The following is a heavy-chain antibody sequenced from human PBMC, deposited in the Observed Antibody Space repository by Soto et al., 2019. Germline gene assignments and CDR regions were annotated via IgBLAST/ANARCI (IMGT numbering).Heavy chain of an antibody. J-gene: IGHJ5*02. Sequence: QVQLVQSGAEVKKPGASVKVSCKASGYTFTSYGISWVRQAPGQGLEWMGWISAYNGNTNYAQKLQARGTRTPDTPTSTAYMELRSLRSDDTAVYYCARGSGVVAATGWWFDPWGQGTLVTVSS. CDR1: GYTFTSYG. D-gene: IGHD2-15*01. CDR3: ARGSGVVAATGWWFDP. V-gene: IGHV1-18*01. CDR2: ISAYNGNT.